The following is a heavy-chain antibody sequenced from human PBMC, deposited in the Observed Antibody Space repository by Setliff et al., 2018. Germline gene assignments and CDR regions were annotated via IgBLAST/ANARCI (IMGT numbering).Heavy chain of an antibody. Sequence: PSETLSLTCTVSGGSISSSSYYWGWIRQPPGKGLEWIGSIYYSGSTYYNPSLKSRVTISVDTSKNQFSLKLSPVTAADTAVYYCARVKIAILPAAIDYWGQGTLGTVSS. V-gene: IGHV4-39*07. CDR2: IYYSGST. CDR1: GGSISSSSYY. CDR3: ARVKIAILPAAIDY. D-gene: IGHD2-2*01. J-gene: IGHJ4*02.